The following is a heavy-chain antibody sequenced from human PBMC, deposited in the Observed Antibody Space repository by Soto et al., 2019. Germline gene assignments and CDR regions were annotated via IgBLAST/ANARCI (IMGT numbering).Heavy chain of an antibody. D-gene: IGHD6-13*01. V-gene: IGHV4-59*01. Sequence: SETLSLTCTVSGGSISSYYWSWIRQPPGKGLEWIGYIYYSGSTNYNPSLKSRVTISVDTSKNQFSLKLSSVTAADTAVYYCATGIAAAGFDYFDYWGQGTLVTVSS. CDR2: IYYSGST. J-gene: IGHJ4*02. CDR1: GGSISSYY. CDR3: ATGIAAAGFDYFDY.